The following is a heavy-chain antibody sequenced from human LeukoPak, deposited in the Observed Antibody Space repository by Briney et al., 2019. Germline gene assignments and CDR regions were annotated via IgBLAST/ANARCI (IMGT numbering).Heavy chain of an antibody. D-gene: IGHD6-6*01. J-gene: IGHJ6*03. CDR1: GFTFSSYG. Sequence: PGGSLRLSCAASGFTFSSYGMHWVRQAPGKGLEWVAFIRYDGSNKYYADSVKGRFTISRDNSKNTLYLQMNSLRAEDTAVYYCAKVLFVRSSSTPYMDVWGTGTTVTVSS. CDR3: AKVLFVRSSSTPYMDV. CDR2: IRYDGSNK. V-gene: IGHV3-30*02.